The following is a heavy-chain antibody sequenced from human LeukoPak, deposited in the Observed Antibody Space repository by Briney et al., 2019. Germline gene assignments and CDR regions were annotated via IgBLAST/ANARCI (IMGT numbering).Heavy chain of an antibody. Sequence: GESLKISCKGSGYSFTSYWIGWVCQMPGKGLEWMGIIYPGDCDFRYSPSFQDQLTISADKSISTAYLQWSSLKASDTAMYYCARGFVAGDYYYYYGMDVWGQGTTVTVSS. CDR3: ARGFVAGDYYYYYGMDV. D-gene: IGHD6-19*01. V-gene: IGHV5-51*01. J-gene: IGHJ6*02. CDR1: GYSFTSYW. CDR2: IYPGDCDF.